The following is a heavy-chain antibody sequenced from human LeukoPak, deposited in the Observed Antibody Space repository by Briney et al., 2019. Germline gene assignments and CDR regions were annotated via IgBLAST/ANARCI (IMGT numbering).Heavy chain of an antibody. CDR2: ISAYNGNT. V-gene: IGHV1-18*01. CDR1: GYTFTSYG. CDR3: ARSGAYYYDSSGYYAVGY. Sequence: GASVKVSCKASGYTFTSYGISWVRQAPGQGLEWMGWISAYNGNTNYAQKLQGRVTMTTDTSTSTAYMELRSLRSDDTAVYYCARSGAYYYDSSGYYAVGYWGQGTLVTVSS. J-gene: IGHJ4*02. D-gene: IGHD3-22*01.